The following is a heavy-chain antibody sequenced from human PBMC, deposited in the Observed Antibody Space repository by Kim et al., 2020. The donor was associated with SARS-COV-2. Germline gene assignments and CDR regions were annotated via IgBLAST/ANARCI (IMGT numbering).Heavy chain of an antibody. CDR3: STAIVGTTSN. D-gene: IGHD1-26*01. Sequence: TDYAATVKGRFTISRDDSKNTLYLQMNSLKIEDTALYYCSTAIVGTTSNWGQGTLVTVAS. V-gene: IGHV3-15*01. J-gene: IGHJ4*02. CDR2: T.